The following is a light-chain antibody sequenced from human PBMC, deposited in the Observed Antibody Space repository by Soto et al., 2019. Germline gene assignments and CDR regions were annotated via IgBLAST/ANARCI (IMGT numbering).Light chain of an antibody. J-gene: IGLJ1*01. Sequence: QSALTQPASVSGSPGQSITISCTGTSGDVGGYYYVSWYQQLPGKAPKLMIYEINKRPSGVPDRFSGSKSGNTASLTVSGLQAEDEADYYCSSFAGSSNFPYVFGTGTKVTVL. CDR2: EIN. CDR1: SGDVGGYYY. CDR3: SSFAGSSNFPYV. V-gene: IGLV2-8*01.